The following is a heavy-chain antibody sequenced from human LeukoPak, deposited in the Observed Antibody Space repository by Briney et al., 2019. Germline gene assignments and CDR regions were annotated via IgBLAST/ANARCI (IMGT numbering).Heavy chain of an antibody. CDR3: ARDDGEFLGFGFDY. Sequence: TSETLSLTCTVSGGSIGSGTYFWSWIRQPAGKGLDYIGRLYTSGTTNYNPSLKSRVTISLDTSKKQFSLNVSSVTAADTAVYYCARDDGEFLGFGFDYWGQGTLVTVSS. J-gene: IGHJ4*02. V-gene: IGHV4-61*02. D-gene: IGHD3-10*01. CDR2: LYTSGTT. CDR1: GGSIGSGTYF.